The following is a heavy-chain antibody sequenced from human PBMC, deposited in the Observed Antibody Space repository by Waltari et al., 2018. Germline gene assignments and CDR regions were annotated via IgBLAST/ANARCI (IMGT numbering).Heavy chain of an antibody. D-gene: IGHD3-9*01. Sequence: QVQLVQSGAEVKKPGSSVKVSCKASGGTFSSYAISWVRQAPGQGLEWMGGIIPIFGKGNYAQKFQGRVTITADESTSTAYMELSSLRSEDTAVYYCASTTLRYFDWLFDYWGQGTLVTVSS. CDR1: GGTFSSYA. J-gene: IGHJ4*02. CDR2: IIPIFGKG. V-gene: IGHV1-69*13. CDR3: ASTTLRYFDWLFDY.